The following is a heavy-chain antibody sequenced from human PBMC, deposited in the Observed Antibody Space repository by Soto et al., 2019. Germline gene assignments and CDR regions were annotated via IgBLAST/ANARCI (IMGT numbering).Heavy chain of an antibody. Sequence: ASVKVSCKASGYTFTSYGISWVRQAPGQGLEWMGWISAYNGNTNYAQKLQGRVTMTTDTSTSTAYMELRSLRSDDTAVYYCARGPYYDFWSGYYTRDYYYYMDVWGKGTTVTVSS. V-gene: IGHV1-18*01. CDR2: ISAYNGNT. CDR1: GYTFTSYG. D-gene: IGHD3-3*01. CDR3: ARGPYYDFWSGYYTRDYYYYMDV. J-gene: IGHJ6*03.